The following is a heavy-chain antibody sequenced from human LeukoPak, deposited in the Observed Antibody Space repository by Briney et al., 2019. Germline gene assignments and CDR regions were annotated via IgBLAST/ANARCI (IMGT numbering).Heavy chain of an antibody. CDR1: GFTFSSYW. J-gene: IGHJ3*02. CDR2: INSDGSTT. CDR3: SRDTADDAFDI. V-gene: IGHV3-74*01. Sequence: GGSLRLSCAASGFTFSSYWMHWVRQALGKGLVWVSRINSDGSTTSYADSVKGRFTISRDNAKNTVYLQMNSVRAEDTAVYYCSRDTADDAFDIWGQGTMVTVSS.